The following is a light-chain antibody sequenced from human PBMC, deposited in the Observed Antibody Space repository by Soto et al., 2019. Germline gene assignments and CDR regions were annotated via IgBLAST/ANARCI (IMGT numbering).Light chain of an antibody. V-gene: IGKV3-15*01. CDR3: QQYNNWPPYT. CDR1: QSVGSN. Sequence: EIVMTQSPATLSVSPAERATLSCRTSQSVGSNLAWYQQKPGQAPRLLIFAASTRATGIQARFSGSGSGTQFTLTISSLQSEDFAVYYCQQYNNWPPYTFGQGTKLEIK. J-gene: IGKJ2*01. CDR2: AAS.